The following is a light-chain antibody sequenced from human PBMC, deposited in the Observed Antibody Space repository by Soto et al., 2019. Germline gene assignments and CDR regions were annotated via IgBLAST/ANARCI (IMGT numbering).Light chain of an antibody. CDR1: QSVSSSY. CDR3: QQDWSSPLT. CDR2: GAS. V-gene: IGKV3-20*01. Sequence: EIVLTQSPGTLSLSPGERATLSCRASQSVSSSYLAWYQQKPGQAPRLLIYGASSRATGIPDRFSGSGSGTSCTLTISRLDPEDFAVSYCQQDWSSPLTFGGGNKVEIK. J-gene: IGKJ4*01.